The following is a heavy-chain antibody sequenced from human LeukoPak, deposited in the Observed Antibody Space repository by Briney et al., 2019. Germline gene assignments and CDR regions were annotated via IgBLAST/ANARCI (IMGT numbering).Heavy chain of an antibody. V-gene: IGHV4-59*12. CDR1: GGSISFYY. Sequence: SETLSLTCSVSGGSISFYYWSWIRQPPGKGLEWMGYIYYSGSTNYNPSLKSRVTISVDTSKNQFSLKLSSVTAADTAVYYCARVTAGDNDYWGQGTLVTVSS. CDR2: IYYSGST. J-gene: IGHJ4*02. D-gene: IGHD2-21*01. CDR3: ARVTAGDNDY.